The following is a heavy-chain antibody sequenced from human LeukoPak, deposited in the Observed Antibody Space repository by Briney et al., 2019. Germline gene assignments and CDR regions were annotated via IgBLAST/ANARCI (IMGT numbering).Heavy chain of an antibody. Sequence: GGSLRLSCVGSGFMFSNYYMYWVRQAPGKGLVWVSRIKYAGIDKNYADSVKGRFTVSRDNDKNTLYLQMSSLRADDMAVYYCAKGGYGHNMDVGGEGTTVTVFS. CDR1: GFMFSNYY. V-gene: IGHV3-74*01. CDR2: IKYAGIDK. CDR3: AKGGYGHNMDV. D-gene: IGHD5-18*01. J-gene: IGHJ6*03.